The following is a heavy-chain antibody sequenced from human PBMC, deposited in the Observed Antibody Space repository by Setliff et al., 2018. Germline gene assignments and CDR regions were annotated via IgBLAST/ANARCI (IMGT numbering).Heavy chain of an antibody. CDR3: ARENTAKNFCGGESDY. CDR2: INPGDGST. J-gene: IGHJ4*02. Sequence: ASVKVSCKASGYTFTTYYMHWVRQAPGQGLEWMGVINPGDGSTTYAQKFQGRVKMTRDTSTNTVYMQLNSLRFEDRAVYYCARENTAKNFCGGESDYWGQGTLVTVSS. CDR1: GYTFTTYY. V-gene: IGHV1-46*01. D-gene: IGHD2-21*01.